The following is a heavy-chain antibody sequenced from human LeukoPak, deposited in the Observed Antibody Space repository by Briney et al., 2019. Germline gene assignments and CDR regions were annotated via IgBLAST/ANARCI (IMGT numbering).Heavy chain of an antibody. J-gene: IGHJ5*02. D-gene: IGHD3-16*01. V-gene: IGHV1-2*02. Sequence: ASVNLSCKASGYTFTGYGIHWFRQAHGQGLEWMGRLNPNTGGTDYTQRFKDRVTVTRDTSTSTAYMELKRLTSDDTAVSHCARDCDANAPMGGSLHHWGQGTLVTVSS. CDR3: ARDCDANAPMGGSLHH. CDR1: GYTFTGYG. CDR2: LNPNTGGT.